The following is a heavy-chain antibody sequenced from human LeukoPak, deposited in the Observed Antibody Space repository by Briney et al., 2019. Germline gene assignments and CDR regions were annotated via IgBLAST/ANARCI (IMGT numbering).Heavy chain of an antibody. CDR3: AREAAAGYDFDY. V-gene: IGHV1-2*04. CDR1: GYTFTGYY. Sequence: ASVKVSCKASGYTFTGYYMHWVRQAPGQRLEWMGWINPNSGGTNYAQKFQGWVTMTRDTSISTAYMELSRLRSDDTAVYYCAREAAAGYDFDYWGQGTLVTVSS. D-gene: IGHD6-13*01. CDR2: INPNSGGT. J-gene: IGHJ4*02.